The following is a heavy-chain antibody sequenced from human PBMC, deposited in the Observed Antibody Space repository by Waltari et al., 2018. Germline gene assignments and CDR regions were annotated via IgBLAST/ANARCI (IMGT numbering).Heavy chain of an antibody. V-gene: IGHV1-24*01. CDR3: ATSYSSSWYGPL. CDR2: FEPEDGET. D-gene: IGHD6-13*01. CDR1: GYTLTELS. Sequence: QVQLVQSGAEVKKPGASVKVSCKVSGYTLTELSMHWVRQAPGKGLEWMGGFEPEDGETIYAQKFQGRVTMTEHTSTDTAYMELSSLRSEDTAVYYCATSYSSSWYGPLWGQGTLVTVSS. J-gene: IGHJ4*02.